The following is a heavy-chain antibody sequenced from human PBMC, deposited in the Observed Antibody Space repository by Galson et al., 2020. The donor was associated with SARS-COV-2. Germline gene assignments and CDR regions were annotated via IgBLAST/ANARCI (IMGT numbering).Heavy chain of an antibody. V-gene: IGHV4-39*01. CDR3: ARHDDYAGLPDWLYR. D-gene: IGHD2-2*01. CDR2: IPYSGST. Sequence: SETLSLTCSVSGGSISSKNYYWGWLRQPPGKGLEWIGSIPYSGSTYYNPSLKSRVTISIDTPKNHFSLKLSSGTAANTAVYYCARHDDYAGLPDWLYRWGQGTLVTVS. J-gene: IGHJ5*02. CDR1: GGSISSKNYY.